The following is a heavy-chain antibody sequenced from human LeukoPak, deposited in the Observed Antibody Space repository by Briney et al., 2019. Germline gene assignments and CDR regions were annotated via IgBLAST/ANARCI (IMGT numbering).Heavy chain of an antibody. J-gene: IGHJ4*02. CDR1: GFTFSSYW. D-gene: IGHD6-13*01. CDR3: PSDWQQLHFPYYFDY. V-gene: IGHV3-7*01. Sequence: GGSLRLSCAASGFTFSSYWMSWVRQAPGKGREWVANIKQDGSEKYYVDSVKGRFTISRDNAKNSLYMQMNSLRAEDKAVYYCPSDWQQLHFPYYFDYWGQGTLVTVSS. CDR2: IKQDGSEK.